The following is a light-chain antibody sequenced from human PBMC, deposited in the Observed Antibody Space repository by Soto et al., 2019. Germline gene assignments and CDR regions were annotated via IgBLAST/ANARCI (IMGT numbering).Light chain of an antibody. V-gene: IGLV1-47*02. J-gene: IGLJ2*01. CDR1: SSNIGNNY. CDR2: NNN. Sequence: QSVLTQPPSVSGTPGQTVTISCSGSSSNIGNNYVYWYQQLPGTAPKLLIYNNNERPSWVPGRFSGSKSGTSASLAISGLRYEDDADYYCAAWDDSVSVVFGGGTKVTVL. CDR3: AAWDDSVSVV.